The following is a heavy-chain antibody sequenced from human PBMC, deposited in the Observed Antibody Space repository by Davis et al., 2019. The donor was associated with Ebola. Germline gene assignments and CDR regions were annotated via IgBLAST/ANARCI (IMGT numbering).Heavy chain of an antibody. D-gene: IGHD6-13*01. CDR1: GFTFSSYA. CDR3: ARDPRPGHSNDYYYYYGMDV. J-gene: IGHJ6*02. V-gene: IGHV3-30-3*01. CDR2: ISYDGSNK. Sequence: PGGSLRLSCAASGFTFSSYAMHWVRQAPGKGLEWVAVISYDGSNKYYADSVKGRFTISRDNSKNTLYLQMNSLRAEDTAVYYCARDPRPGHSNDYYYYYGMDVWGQGTTVTVSS.